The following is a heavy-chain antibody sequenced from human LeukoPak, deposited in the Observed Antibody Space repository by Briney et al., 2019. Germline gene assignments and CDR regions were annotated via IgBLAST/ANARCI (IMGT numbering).Heavy chain of an antibody. CDR1: GFTFSSYS. Sequence: GGSLRLSCAASGFTFSSYSMNWVRQAPGKGLEWVSSISSSSSYIYYADSVKGRFTISRDNTKNTLYLQMNSLRAEDAAVYHCVRAPGGSFDNWGQGILVTVSS. V-gene: IGHV3-21*01. D-gene: IGHD6-19*01. J-gene: IGHJ4*02. CDR2: ISSSSSYI. CDR3: VRAPGGSFDN.